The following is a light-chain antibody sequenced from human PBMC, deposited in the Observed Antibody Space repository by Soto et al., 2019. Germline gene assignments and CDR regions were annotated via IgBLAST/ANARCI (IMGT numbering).Light chain of an antibody. CDR3: QVWDNNYDHYV. CDR1: NIGGKS. Sequence: SYHLTQPPPVSVAPGQTARLTCGGNNIGGKSLHWYQQKPGQAPVLVVYDDGDRPSGLPERFSGSNSGNTATLTISRVEAGDEADYYCQVWDNNYDHYVFGTGTKVTVL. J-gene: IGLJ1*01. CDR2: DDG. V-gene: IGLV3-21*02.